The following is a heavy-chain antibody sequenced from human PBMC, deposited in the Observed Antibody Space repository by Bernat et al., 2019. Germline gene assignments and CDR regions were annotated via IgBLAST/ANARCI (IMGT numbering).Heavy chain of an antibody. CDR2: ISGSGDRT. V-gene: IGHV3-23*01. CDR1: GFTFNNYA. CDR3: VKVMIIGRAFET. Sequence: EVQLLESGGGLVQPGGSLRLSCAASGFTFNNYAMSWVRQAPGKGLEWVSVISGSGDRTYYAASVKCRFTISRDNSTNPVYLQMNSLSAEDTAIYYCVKVMIIGRAFETWGQGTMVTVSS. D-gene: IGHD3-16*01. J-gene: IGHJ3*02.